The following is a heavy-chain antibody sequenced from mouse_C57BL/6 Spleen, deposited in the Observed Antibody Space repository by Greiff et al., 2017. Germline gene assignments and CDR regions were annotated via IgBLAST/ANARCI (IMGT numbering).Heavy chain of an antibody. V-gene: IGHV5-4*03. J-gene: IGHJ3*01. Sequence: EVMLVESGGGLVKPGGSLKLSCAASGFTFSSYAMSWVRQTPEKRLEWVATISDGGSYTYYPDNVKGRFTISRDNAKNNLYLQMRHLKSEDTAMYYCARLVTTTGYWGQGTLVTVSA. CDR1: GFTFSSYA. D-gene: IGHD2-2*01. CDR3: ARLVTTTGY. CDR2: ISDGGSYT.